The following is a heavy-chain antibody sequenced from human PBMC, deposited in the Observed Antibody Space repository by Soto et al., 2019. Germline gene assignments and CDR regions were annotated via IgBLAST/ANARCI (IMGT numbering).Heavy chain of an antibody. D-gene: IGHD5-12*01. CDR1: GFTLSGYW. CDR2: IKRDGGGK. J-gene: IGHJ6*02. CDR3: ARDGYQYTMDL. Sequence: EAQLVESGGGLVQPGGSLRLSCAASGFTLSGYWMSWVRQAPGKGLEWVANIKRDGGGKYYMDSVKGRFTISRDNTRNSRYLQMNSLGDDDTAVYFCARDGYQYTMDLRGQGTTVTVSS. V-gene: IGHV3-7*04.